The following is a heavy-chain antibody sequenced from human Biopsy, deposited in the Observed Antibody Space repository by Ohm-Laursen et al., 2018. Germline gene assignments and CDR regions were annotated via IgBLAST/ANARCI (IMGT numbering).Heavy chain of an antibody. CDR3: SRATNSTGWPYYYFYGMDV. D-gene: IGHD2/OR15-2a*01. V-gene: IGHV4-59*01. Sequence: ETLSLTCTVSGGSISSDYWSWIRQTPGKGLEWIGYIYYSGSTNYNPSLKSRVTISVDTSKNQFSLRLNSVTAADTAVYYCSRATNSTGWPYYYFYGMDVWGQGTTVTVSS. CDR1: GGSISSDY. CDR2: IYYSGST. J-gene: IGHJ6*02.